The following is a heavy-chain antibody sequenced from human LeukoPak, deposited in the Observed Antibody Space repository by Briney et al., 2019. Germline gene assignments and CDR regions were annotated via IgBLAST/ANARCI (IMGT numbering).Heavy chain of an antibody. D-gene: IGHD3-22*01. Sequence: ASVKVSCKASGYTFTSYGITWVRQAPGQGLEWMGWINANNGNTNYAQNLQGRVTMTRDKSTSTAYMELSSLRSEDTAVYYCARPGEDSSGYPYYFDYWGQGTLVTVSS. CDR2: INANNGNT. V-gene: IGHV1-18*01. J-gene: IGHJ4*02. CDR3: ARPGEDSSGYPYYFDY. CDR1: GYTFTSYG.